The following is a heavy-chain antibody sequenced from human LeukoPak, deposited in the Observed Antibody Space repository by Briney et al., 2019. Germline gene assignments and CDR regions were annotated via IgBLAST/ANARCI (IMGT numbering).Heavy chain of an antibody. J-gene: IGHJ4*02. CDR3: ARAGYCSSTSCYFDY. V-gene: IGHV4-59*01. D-gene: IGHD2-2*01. Sequence: TSETLSLTCTVSGGSISSYYWSWVRQPPGKGLEWVGYIYYSGSTNYNPSLKSRVTISVDTSKSQFSLKLSSVTAADTAVYYCARAGYCSSTSCYFDYWGQGTLVTVSS. CDR2: IYYSGST. CDR1: GGSISSYY.